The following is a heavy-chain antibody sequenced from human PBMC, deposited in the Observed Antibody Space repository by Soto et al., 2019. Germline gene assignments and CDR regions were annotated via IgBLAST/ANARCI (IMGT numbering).Heavy chain of an antibody. Sequence: PGEPLQNSYKGAGYRFSTFWIGWVRQMHGKGLEWVAIIYPDQSRAMYSPAFQGQVTISVDNSKNTLYLQMNSLRAEDTAVYYCARAFRPYSSIGSFDYWGQGTLVPVSS. V-gene: IGHV5-51*01. D-gene: IGHD6-13*01. CDR2: IYPDQSRA. CDR1: GYRFSTFW. J-gene: IGHJ4*02. CDR3: ARAFRPYSSIGSFDY.